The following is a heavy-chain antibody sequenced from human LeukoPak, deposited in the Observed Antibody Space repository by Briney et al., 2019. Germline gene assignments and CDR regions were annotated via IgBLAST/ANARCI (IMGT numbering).Heavy chain of an antibody. J-gene: IGHJ4*02. CDR2: ISGSGGST. D-gene: IGHD1-20*01. CDR3: AKDRLYTWTFFDY. Sequence: PGGSLRLSCAASGFTFSSYAMSWVRQAPGKGLEWVSAISGSGGSTYYADSVKGRFTISRDNSKNTLYLQMNSLRAEDTAVYYCAKDRLYTWTFFDYWGKEPLVTVSS. CDR1: GFTFSSYA. V-gene: IGHV3-23*01.